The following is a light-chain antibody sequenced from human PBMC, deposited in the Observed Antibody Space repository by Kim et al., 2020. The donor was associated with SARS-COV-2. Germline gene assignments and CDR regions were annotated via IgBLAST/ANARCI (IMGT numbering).Light chain of an antibody. CDR3: QQRSNWPPIT. Sequence: APGERAALTWRASQSVRSCIAWYKQKPGQAPRLLIYNASNRATGIPTRFSGSGSGTDFTLPISSLEPEDFAVYYCQQRSNWPPITFGQGTRLEIK. CDR1: QSVRSC. J-gene: IGKJ5*01. V-gene: IGKV3-11*01. CDR2: NAS.